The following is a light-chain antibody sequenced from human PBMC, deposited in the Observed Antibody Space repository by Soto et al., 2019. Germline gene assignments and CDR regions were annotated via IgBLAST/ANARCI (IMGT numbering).Light chain of an antibody. CDR3: MQALQSPWT. CDR1: RSLLSSNGYNY. Sequence: DIVMTQSPLSLPVTLGEPASISCRSSRSLLSSNGYNYLDWYLQKPGQSPQLLIYLGSTRASGVPDRFSGSGSGTDFTLRISRVEAEDVGVYYCMQALQSPWTFGQGTKVEIK. CDR2: LGS. V-gene: IGKV2-28*01. J-gene: IGKJ1*01.